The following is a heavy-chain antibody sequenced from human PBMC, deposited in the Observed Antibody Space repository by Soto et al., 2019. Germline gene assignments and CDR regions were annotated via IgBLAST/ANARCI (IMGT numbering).Heavy chain of an antibody. V-gene: IGHV1-2*02. D-gene: IGHD4-17*01. Sequence: ASVKVSCKASGYTFTGYYMHWVRQAPGQGLEWMGWINPNSGGTNYAQKFQGRVTMTRDTSISTAYMELSRLRSDDTAVYYCARVPLPDYGDYNYYYYGMDVWGRGTTVTVSS. CDR2: INPNSGGT. CDR3: ARVPLPDYGDYNYYYYGMDV. CDR1: GYTFTGYY. J-gene: IGHJ6*02.